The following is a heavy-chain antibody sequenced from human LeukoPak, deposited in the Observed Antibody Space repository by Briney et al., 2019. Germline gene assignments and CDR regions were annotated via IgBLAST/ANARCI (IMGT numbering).Heavy chain of an antibody. CDR3: ARDVQGSNYEGNWFDP. CDR1: GGSISSGGYY. V-gene: IGHV4-31*03. D-gene: IGHD4-11*01. J-gene: IGHJ5*02. Sequence: SETLSLTCTVSGGSISSGGYYWSWIRQHPGKGLEWIGYIYYSGSTYYNPSLKSRVTISVDTSKNQFSLKLISVTAADTAVYYCARDVQGSNYEGNWFDPWGQGTLVTVSS. CDR2: IYYSGST.